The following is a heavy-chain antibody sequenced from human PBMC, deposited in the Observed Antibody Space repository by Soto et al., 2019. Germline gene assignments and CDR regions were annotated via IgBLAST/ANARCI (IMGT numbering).Heavy chain of an antibody. CDR2: IIPIFGTA. D-gene: IGHD1-26*01. J-gene: IGHJ4*02. CDR1: GGTFSSYA. V-gene: IGHV1-69*13. Sequence: ASVKVSCKASGGTFSSYAISWVRQAPGQGLEWMGGIIPIFGTANYAQKFQGRVTITADESTSTAYMELSSLRSEDTAVYYCARDRGIVGATSEYYFDYWGQGTLVTVSS. CDR3: ARDRGIVGATSEYYFDY.